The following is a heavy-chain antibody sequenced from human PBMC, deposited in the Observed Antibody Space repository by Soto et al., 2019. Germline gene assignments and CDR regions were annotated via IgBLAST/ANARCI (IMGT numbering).Heavy chain of an antibody. CDR3: VRDGSKTLRDCFDP. J-gene: IGHJ5*02. CDR1: GGSVSKFY. CDR2: VYATGTS. Sequence: XETLSLTFSVSGGSVSKFYWSWIRKTAGKGLEWMGRVYATGTSDYNPSLRSRIAMSVDISKKTFSLRLRSVTAADTGVYYCVRDGSKTLRDCFDPWGQGILVTVSS. D-gene: IGHD4-17*01. V-gene: IGHV4-4*07.